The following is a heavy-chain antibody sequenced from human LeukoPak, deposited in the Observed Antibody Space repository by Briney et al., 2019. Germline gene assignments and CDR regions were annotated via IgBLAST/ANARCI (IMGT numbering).Heavy chain of an antibody. V-gene: IGHV1-69*05. D-gene: IGHD6-13*01. Sequence: GASVKVSCKGSGGTFSSYAISWVRQAPGQGLEWMGGIIPIFGTANDAQKFQGRVTITTDESTSTAYMELSSLRSEDTAVYYCARVSSSWYGNAFDIWGQGTMVTVSS. CDR2: IIPIFGTA. CDR3: ARVSSSWYGNAFDI. J-gene: IGHJ3*02. CDR1: GGTFSSYA.